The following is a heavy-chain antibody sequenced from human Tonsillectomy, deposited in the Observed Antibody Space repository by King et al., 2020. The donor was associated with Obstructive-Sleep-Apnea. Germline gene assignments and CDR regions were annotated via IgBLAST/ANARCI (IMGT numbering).Heavy chain of an antibody. D-gene: IGHD3-10*01. CDR1: GFTFSSYA. CDR3: ARDRHYYGSGSYAGY. Sequence: VQLVESGGGVVQPGRSLRLSCAASGFTFSSYAMHWVRQAPGKGLEWVAVISYDGSNKYWADSGKGRFTISRDNSKNTLYLQMNSLRAEDTAVYYCARDRHYYGSGSYAGYWGQGTLVTVSS. CDR2: ISYDGSNK. V-gene: IGHV3-30-3*01. J-gene: IGHJ4*02.